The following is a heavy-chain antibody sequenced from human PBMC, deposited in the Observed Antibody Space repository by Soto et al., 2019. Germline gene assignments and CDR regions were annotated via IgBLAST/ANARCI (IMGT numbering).Heavy chain of an antibody. V-gene: IGHV2-70*01. CDR1: GFSLSKKRMC. Sequence: GSGPKPVNPTQTLTLNCTFSGFSLSKKRMCVSWIRQPPGKALEWLALIDWDDDKYYSTSLKTRLTISKDTSKNQVVLTMTNMDPVDTATYYCARIGVSSGSGPLPPYYYYYGMDVWGQGTTVTVSS. CDR2: IDWDDDK. J-gene: IGHJ6*02. CDR3: ARIGVSSGSGPLPPYYYYYGMDV. D-gene: IGHD3-10*01.